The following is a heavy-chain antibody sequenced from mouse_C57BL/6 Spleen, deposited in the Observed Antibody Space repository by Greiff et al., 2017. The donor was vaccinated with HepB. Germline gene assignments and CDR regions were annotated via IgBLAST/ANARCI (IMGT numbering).Heavy chain of an antibody. J-gene: IGHJ2*01. CDR1: GYTFTDYE. V-gene: IGHV1-15*01. CDR3: TRRPVVATFDFDY. Sequence: QVQLQQSGAELVRPGASVTLSCKASGYTFTDYEMHWVKQTPVHGLEWIGAIDPETGGTAYNQKFKGKAILTADKSSSTAYMELRSLTSEDSAVYYCTRRPVVATFDFDYWGQGTTLTVSS. CDR2: IDPETGGT. D-gene: IGHD1-1*01.